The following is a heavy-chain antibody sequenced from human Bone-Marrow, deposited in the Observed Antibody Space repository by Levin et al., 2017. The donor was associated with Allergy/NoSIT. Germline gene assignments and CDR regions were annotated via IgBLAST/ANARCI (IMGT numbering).Heavy chain of an antibody. J-gene: IGHJ4*02. Sequence: GGSLRLSCAASGFTFSSYAMHWVRQAPGKGLEWVAVISYDGSNKYYADSVKGRFTISRDNSKNTLYLQMNSLRAEDTAVYYCAREQVDIVATPNGAFGYWGQGTLVTVSS. V-gene: IGHV3-30-3*01. CDR2: ISYDGSNK. CDR3: AREQVDIVATPNGAFGY. D-gene: IGHD5-12*01. CDR1: GFTFSSYA.